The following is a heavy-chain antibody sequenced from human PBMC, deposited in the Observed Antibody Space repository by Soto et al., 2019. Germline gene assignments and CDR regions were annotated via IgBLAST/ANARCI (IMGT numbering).Heavy chain of an antibody. D-gene: IGHD3-9*01. J-gene: IGHJ3*02. Sequence: EVQLSESGGGLVQPGGSLRLSCAASGFTFSTYAMNWVRQAPGKGLEWVSVISDNGGSTYYADSLKGRLTISRDNCNNPLYLQMNSLRPDDTAGYSCARARPSGGYYNVETFDIWGQGTMVTVSS. CDR2: ISDNGGST. V-gene: IGHV3-23*01. CDR3: ARARPSGGYYNVETFDI. CDR1: GFTFSTYA.